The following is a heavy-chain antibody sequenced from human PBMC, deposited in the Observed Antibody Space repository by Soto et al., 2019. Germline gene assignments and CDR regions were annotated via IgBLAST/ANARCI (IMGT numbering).Heavy chain of an antibody. CDR1: GGSVSSGSYY. CDR2: IYYSGST. J-gene: IGHJ4*02. Sequence: QVQLQESGPGLVKPSETLSLTCTVSGGSVSSGSYYWSWIRQPPGKGLEWIGYIYYSGSTNYNPSLKSRVHISVDTSKNQFSLKLSSVTAADTVVYYCARDLTDDSSGYLDYLGQGTLVTVSS. CDR3: ARDLTDDSSGYLDY. D-gene: IGHD3-22*01. V-gene: IGHV4-61*01.